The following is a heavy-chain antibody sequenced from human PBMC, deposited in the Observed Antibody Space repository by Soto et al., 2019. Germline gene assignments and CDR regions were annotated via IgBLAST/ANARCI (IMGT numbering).Heavy chain of an antibody. J-gene: IGHJ6*02. D-gene: IGHD6-6*01. CDR2: ISWDGGST. CDR3: ARVDRGSSLYYYYYGMDV. CDR1: GFTFDDYT. V-gene: IGHV3-43*01. Sequence: GGSLRLSCAASGFTFDDYTMHWVRQAPGKGLEWVSLISWDGGSTYYADSVKGRFTISRDNSKNSLYLQMNSLRAEDTAVYYCARVDRGSSLYYYYYGMDVWGQGTTVTVSS.